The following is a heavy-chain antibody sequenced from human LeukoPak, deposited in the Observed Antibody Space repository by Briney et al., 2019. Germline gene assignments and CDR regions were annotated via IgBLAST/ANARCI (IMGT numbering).Heavy chain of an antibody. V-gene: IGHV1-18*01. J-gene: IGHJ4*02. CDR3: ARVQVLIVPAAINY. CDR1: GYTFTTYG. D-gene: IGHD2-2*01. Sequence: ASVKVSCRASGYTFTTYGITSVRQAPGQGLEWLGWISTYNGKTNYAQKFQGRVTMTTDTSTSTAYMELRTLRSDDTAVYFCARVQVLIVPAAINYWGQGTLVTVSS. CDR2: ISTYNGKT.